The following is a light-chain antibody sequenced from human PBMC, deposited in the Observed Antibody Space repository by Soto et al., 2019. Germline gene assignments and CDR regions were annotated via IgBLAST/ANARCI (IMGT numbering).Light chain of an antibody. J-gene: IGLJ2*01. Sequence: QTVVTQEPSLTVSPGGTVTLTCGSSTGAVTSGHYPYWFQQKPGQAPRTLIYDTSNKHSWTPARFSGSLLGDKAALTLSGAQPEDEADYYCLLSYSDARPVFGGGTKVTVL. CDR2: DTS. CDR1: TGAVTSGHY. V-gene: IGLV7-46*01. CDR3: LLSYSDARPV.